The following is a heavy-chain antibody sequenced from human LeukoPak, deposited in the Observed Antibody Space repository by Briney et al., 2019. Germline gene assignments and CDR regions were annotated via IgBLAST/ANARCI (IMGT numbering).Heavy chain of an antibody. D-gene: IGHD2-8*01. CDR1: GFLFSSYA. CDR2: IIGSGGST. J-gene: IGHJ4*02. CDR3: AKDRSCTNDVCHGDFDY. V-gene: IGHV3-23*01. Sequence: GGSLRLSCAASGFLFSSYAMSWVRQAPGKGLEWVSTIIGSGGSTYYADSVKGRFTISRDNSKNTVYLQMNSLRDEDTAVYYCAKDRSCTNDVCHGDFDYWGQGTLVTVSS.